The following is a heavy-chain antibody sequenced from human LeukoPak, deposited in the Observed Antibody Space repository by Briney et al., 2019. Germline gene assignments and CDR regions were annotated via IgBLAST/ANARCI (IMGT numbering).Heavy chain of an antibody. D-gene: IGHD6-6*01. J-gene: IGHJ4*02. CDR3: ARHNFARPFDY. V-gene: IGHV4-59*08. CDR1: GGSISSSY. CDR2: IYHSGDT. Sequence: SETLSPTCTVSGGSISSSYWSWIRQPPGKGLEWIGYIYHSGDTNSNPSLKSRVTISMDTSKNQFSLKLSSVAAADTAVYYCARHNFARPFDYWGQGTLVTVSS.